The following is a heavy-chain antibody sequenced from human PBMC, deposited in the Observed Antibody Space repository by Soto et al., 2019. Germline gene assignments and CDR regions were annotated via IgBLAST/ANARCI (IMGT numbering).Heavy chain of an antibody. Sequence: QPGGSLRLSCAASGFTFDDYAMHWVRQAPGKGLEWVSGISWNSGSIGYADSVKGRFTISRDNAKNSLYLQMNSLRAEDTALYYCAKDMESDIAVAGPHYWGQGTLVTVSS. J-gene: IGHJ4*02. CDR2: ISWNSGSI. D-gene: IGHD6-19*01. CDR3: AKDMESDIAVAGPHY. CDR1: GFTFDDYA. V-gene: IGHV3-9*01.